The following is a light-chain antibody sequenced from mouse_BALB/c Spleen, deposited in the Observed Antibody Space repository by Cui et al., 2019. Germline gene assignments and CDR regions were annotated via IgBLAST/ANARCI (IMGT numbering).Light chain of an antibody. CDR3: QQWSSNPFT. CDR2: LTS. J-gene: IGKJ4*01. Sequence: QIVPTQSPALMSASPGDKVTMTCSASSSVSYMYWYQQKPRASPKPWIYLTSNLASGVPARFSGSGSGTSYSLTISSMEAEDAATYYCQQWSSNPFTFGSGTKLEIK. V-gene: IGKV4-68*01. CDR1: SSVSY.